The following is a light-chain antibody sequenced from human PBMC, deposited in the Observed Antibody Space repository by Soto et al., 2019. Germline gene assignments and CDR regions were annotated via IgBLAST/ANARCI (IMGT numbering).Light chain of an antibody. CDR3: QKYSSVTT. J-gene: IGKJ5*01. CDR1: QGISNY. Sequence: DIQMTQSPASLSASVGDRATITCRASQGISNYLAWYQQKPGKVPKLLIYAATTLQSGVPSLFSGSGSRTDFTLTITSLQPEDVATYYCQKYSSVTTFGQGTRLEIK. V-gene: IGKV1-27*01. CDR2: AAT.